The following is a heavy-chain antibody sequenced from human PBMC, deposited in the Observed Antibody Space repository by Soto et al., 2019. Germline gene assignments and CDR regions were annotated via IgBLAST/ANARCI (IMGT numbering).Heavy chain of an antibody. J-gene: IGHJ3*02. Sequence: SETLSLTCTVSGGSISSYYWSWIRQPPGKGLEWIGYIYYTGNTNYNPSLKSRVTISVDTSKSQFSLKLSSVTAAVTPVHYCASDLRGSNAFDIWGQGTMVTVSS. CDR2: IYYTGNT. V-gene: IGHV4-59*01. CDR1: GGSISSYY. D-gene: IGHD1-26*01. CDR3: ASDLRGSNAFDI.